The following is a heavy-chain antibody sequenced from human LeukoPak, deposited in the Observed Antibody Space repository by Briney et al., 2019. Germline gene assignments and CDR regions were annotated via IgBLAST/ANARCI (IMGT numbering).Heavy chain of an antibody. J-gene: IGHJ3*02. V-gene: IGHV4-34*01. Sequence: SETLSLTCAVYGGSFSGYYWSWIRQPPGKGLEWIGEINHSGSTNYNPSLKSRVTISVDTSKNQFSLKVSSVTAADTAVYYCARENGDYVWADAFDIWGQGTMVTVSS. CDR3: ARENGDYVWADAFDI. CDR2: INHSGST. CDR1: GGSFSGYY. D-gene: IGHD4-17*01.